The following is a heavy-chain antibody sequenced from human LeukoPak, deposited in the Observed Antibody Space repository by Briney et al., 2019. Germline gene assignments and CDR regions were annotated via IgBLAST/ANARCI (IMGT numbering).Heavy chain of an antibody. CDR1: GGSFSGYY. J-gene: IGHJ6*03. CDR3: ARGGGVGYYYYYMDV. Sequence: SETLSLTCAVYGGSFSGYYWSWIRQPPGKGLEWIGYIYYSGSTNYNPSLRSRVTISVDTSKNQFSLKLSSVTAADTAVYYCARGGGVGYYYYYMDVWGKGTTVTISS. D-gene: IGHD1-26*01. CDR2: IYYSGST. V-gene: IGHV4-59*01.